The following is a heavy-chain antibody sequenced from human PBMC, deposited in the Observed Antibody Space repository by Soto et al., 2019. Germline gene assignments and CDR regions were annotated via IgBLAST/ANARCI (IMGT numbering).Heavy chain of an antibody. CDR2: IIPIFGTP. CDR1: GLTFTNYA. Sequence: SVTVSCKPSGLTFTNYAFSWVRQAPGQCLEWMGRIIPIFGTPDYAQNYQGRVTITADESTRTASMELSSLRSDDTAVYYCARERSVGYCITTTCPKPFYYYAMDVWGQGTTVTVSS. CDR3: ARERSVGYCITTTCPKPFYYYAMDV. J-gene: IGHJ6*02. D-gene: IGHD2-2*01. V-gene: IGHV1-69*13.